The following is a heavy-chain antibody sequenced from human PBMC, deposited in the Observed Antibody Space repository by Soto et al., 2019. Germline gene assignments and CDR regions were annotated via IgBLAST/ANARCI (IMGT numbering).Heavy chain of an antibody. CDR3: ARDLGYSSSFYYYGMDV. J-gene: IGHJ6*02. D-gene: IGHD6-6*01. V-gene: IGHV3-21*01. CDR2: ISISSSYI. CDR1: GFTFSSYS. Sequence: GGSLRLSCAASGFTFSSYSMNRVRQAPGKGLGWVSSISISSSYIYYADSVKGRFTISRDNAKNSLYLQMNSLRAEDTAVYYCARDLGYSSSFYYYGMDVWGQGTTVTVSS.